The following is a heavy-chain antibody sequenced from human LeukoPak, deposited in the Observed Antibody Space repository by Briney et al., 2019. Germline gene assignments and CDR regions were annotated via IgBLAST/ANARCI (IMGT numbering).Heavy chain of an antibody. CDR2: IHTSGST. D-gene: IGHD3-22*01. Sequence: PSETLPLTCTVSGDSSRIYYWSWFRQPPGKGLEWLGYIHTSGSTTYNPSLRGRVAISLDTSKNHFSLRLSSAAAADSAVYYCASHSGTWGYLDVWGQGALVTVSS. V-gene: IGHV4-4*09. CDR1: GDSSRIYY. J-gene: IGHJ4*02. CDR3: ASHSGTWGYLDV.